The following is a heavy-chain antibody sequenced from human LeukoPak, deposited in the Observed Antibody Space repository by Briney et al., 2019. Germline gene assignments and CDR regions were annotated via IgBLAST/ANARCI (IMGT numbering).Heavy chain of an antibody. CDR1: GFIFSSYS. J-gene: IGHJ4*02. CDR2: ISSGSNTI. D-gene: IGHD3-10*01. CDR3: ARVPWFGEPNSGGDSGY. V-gene: IGHV3-48*01. Sequence: PGGSLRLSCVASGFIFSSYSMNWVRQAPGKGLEWVSYISSGSNTIYYADSVKGRFTISRDNAKNSLYLQMNSLRAEDTAVYYCARVPWFGEPNSGGDSGYWGQGTLVTVS.